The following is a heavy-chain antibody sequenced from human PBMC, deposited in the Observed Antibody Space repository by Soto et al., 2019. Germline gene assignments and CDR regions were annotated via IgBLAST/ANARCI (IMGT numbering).Heavy chain of an antibody. D-gene: IGHD4-4*01. CDR1: GGSISSGDFY. V-gene: IGHV4-30-4*01. CDR3: ARSDDFSYRFDY. CDR2: IYYSGST. Sequence: QVQLQESGPVLVKPSQTLSLTCTVSGGSISSGDFYWSWIRQPPGKGLELIGNIYYSGSTYYNPSLRSRAIMSVDTSQNQFSLKLSSLTAADTAFYFCARSDDFSYRFDYWGQGALVNVSS. J-gene: IGHJ4*02.